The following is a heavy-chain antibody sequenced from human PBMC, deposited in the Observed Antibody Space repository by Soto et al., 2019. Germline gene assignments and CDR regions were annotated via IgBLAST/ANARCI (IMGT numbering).Heavy chain of an antibody. V-gene: IGHV1-18*01. CDR2: ISPYTGNT. CDR3: VMVDNYVTPTPQDV. D-gene: IGHD3-16*01. CDR1: GYIFVNYG. J-gene: IGHJ6*02. Sequence: QVQLVQSGDEVKKPGASVKVSCKASGYIFVNYGIAWLRQAPGQGLEWMGWISPYTGNTHSATKVQGRLTMTTDTSTSTAYMDLRSLTSDDTAVYYCVMVDNYVTPTPQDVWGQGTTVTVSS.